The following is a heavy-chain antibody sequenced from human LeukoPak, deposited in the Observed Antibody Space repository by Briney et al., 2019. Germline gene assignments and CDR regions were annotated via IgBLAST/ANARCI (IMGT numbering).Heavy chain of an antibody. CDR2: IWSDGNNK. CDR3: ARDYCSSISCMDA. CDR1: GFTFSRYG. Sequence: PGWSLRLSCAAPGFTFSRYGMHWVRQAPGKGLEWVAVIWSDGNNKEHGDSVKGRFTISRDNSKNTLYLQMNSLRAEDTAMYYCARDYCSSISCMDAWGQGTTVTVSS. V-gene: IGHV3-33*01. D-gene: IGHD2-2*01. J-gene: IGHJ6*02.